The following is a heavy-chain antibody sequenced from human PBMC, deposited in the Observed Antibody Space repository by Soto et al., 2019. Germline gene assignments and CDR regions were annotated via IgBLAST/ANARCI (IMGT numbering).Heavy chain of an antibody. D-gene: IGHD3-22*01. CDR3: ESRPLLHGAP. V-gene: IGHV3-53*01. CDR1: GFTFSSND. Sequence: EVQLVESGGGLIQPGGSLRLSCAASGFTFSSNDMNWVRQAPGKGLEWVSLIYSSGSTSYADSVKGRFTISRDNSKNTLYLQMSSLRAEDTAVYYCESRPLLHGAPGGQGTMFTVSS. J-gene: IGHJ3*01. CDR2: IYSSGST.